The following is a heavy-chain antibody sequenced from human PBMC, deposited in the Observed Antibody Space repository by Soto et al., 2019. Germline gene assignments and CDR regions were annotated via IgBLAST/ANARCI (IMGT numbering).Heavy chain of an antibody. CDR2: IWYDGSNK. V-gene: IGHV3-33*01. CDR1: GFTFSSYG. J-gene: IGHJ4*02. Sequence: GGSLRLSCAASGFTFSSYGMHWVRQAPGKGLEWVAVIWYDGSNKYYADSVKGRFTISRDNSKNTLYLQMNSLRAEDTAVYYCARDFGRPDLGELSPKRTGFDYWGQGTLVTVSS. D-gene: IGHD3-16*02. CDR3: ARDFGRPDLGELSPKRTGFDY.